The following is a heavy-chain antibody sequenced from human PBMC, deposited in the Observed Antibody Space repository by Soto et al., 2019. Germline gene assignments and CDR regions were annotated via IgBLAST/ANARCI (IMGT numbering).Heavy chain of an antibody. CDR2: IISSGDIT. V-gene: IGHV3-23*01. J-gene: IGHJ4*02. Sequence: QSGGSLRLSCAASGFTFSNYAMSWVRQAPGKGLEWVSSIISSGDITYYADSVKGRFTISRDNSKNTLYLLMTSLRAEDTAVYYCAKDGGYSHDMNIEYWGQGTLVTVSS. CDR1: GFTFSNYA. CDR3: AKDGGYSHDMNIEY. D-gene: IGHD5-18*01.